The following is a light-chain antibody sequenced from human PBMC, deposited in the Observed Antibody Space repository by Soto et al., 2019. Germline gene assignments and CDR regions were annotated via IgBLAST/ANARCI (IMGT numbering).Light chain of an antibody. J-gene: IGLJ1*01. CDR1: SSDVGSYDL. V-gene: IGLV2-14*02. Sequence: QSALTQPASVSGSPGQSITISCTGTSSDVGSYDLVSWYQQHPGKAPKLMIYEVSKRPSGVSNRFSGSKSGNTAPLTISGLQAVDEADYDCSSYTIGNTLVFASGTKVTVL. CDR2: EVS. CDR3: SSYTIGNTLV.